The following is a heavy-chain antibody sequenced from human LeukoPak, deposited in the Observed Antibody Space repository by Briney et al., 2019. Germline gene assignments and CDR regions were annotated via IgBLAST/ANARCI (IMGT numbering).Heavy chain of an antibody. CDR2: IIPIFGTA. Sequence: SVKVSCKASGGTFSSYAISWVRQAPGQGLEWMGGIIPIFGTANYAQKFQGRVTITTDESTSTAYMGLSSLRSEDTAVYYCAREVSLRVFSPPHYYDSSGSFDLWGRGTLVTVSS. CDR1: GGTFSSYA. D-gene: IGHD3-22*01. CDR3: AREVSLRVFSPPHYYDSSGSFDL. J-gene: IGHJ2*01. V-gene: IGHV1-69*05.